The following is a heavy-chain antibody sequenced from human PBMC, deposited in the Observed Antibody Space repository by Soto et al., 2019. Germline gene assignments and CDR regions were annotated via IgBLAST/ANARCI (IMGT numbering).Heavy chain of an antibody. CDR1: GGSISNYY. CDR2: IFYSGST. D-gene: IGHD5-18*01. CDR3: AKDSGYNYGYFRWFDP. J-gene: IGHJ5*02. V-gene: IGHV4-59*01. Sequence: QVHLQESGPRLVKPSETLSLTCTVSGGSISNYYWSWIRQPPGRGLEWIGHIFYSGSTNYNPALTSRGTISVDTSKSQFSLKLSSVTAAETAVYYCAKDSGYNYGYFRWFDPWGQGTLVTVSS.